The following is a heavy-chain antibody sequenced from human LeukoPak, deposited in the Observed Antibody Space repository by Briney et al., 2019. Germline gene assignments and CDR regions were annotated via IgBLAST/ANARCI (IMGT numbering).Heavy chain of an antibody. CDR3: ARDWGYYESSGFDY. J-gene: IGHJ4*02. D-gene: IGHD3-22*01. Sequence: ASVKVSCKASGYTFTSYGISWVRQAPGQGLEWMGWISAYYGNTNYAQKLQGRVTMTTDTSTSTAYMELRSLRSDDTAVYYCARDWGYYESSGFDYWGQGTLVTVSS. CDR2: ISAYYGNT. V-gene: IGHV1-18*01. CDR1: GYTFTSYG.